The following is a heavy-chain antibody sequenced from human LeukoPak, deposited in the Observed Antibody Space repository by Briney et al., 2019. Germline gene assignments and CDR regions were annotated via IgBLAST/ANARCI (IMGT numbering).Heavy chain of an antibody. CDR1: GGSFSGYY. CDR3: ARGDYGDLVGGF. CDR2: INHSGST. D-gene: IGHD4-17*01. J-gene: IGHJ4*02. Sequence: SGTLSLTCAVYGGSFSGYYWNWIRQPPGKGLEWIGEINHSGSTNYDPSLKSRVTISVDTSKNQFSLKLSSVTAADTAVYYCARGDYGDLVGGFWGQGTLVTVSS. V-gene: IGHV4-34*01.